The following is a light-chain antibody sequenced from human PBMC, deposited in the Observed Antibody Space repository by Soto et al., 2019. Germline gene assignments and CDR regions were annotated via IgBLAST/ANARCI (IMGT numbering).Light chain of an antibody. CDR3: QQLNNYPRT. V-gene: IGKV1-9*01. CDR2: AAS. Sequence: DIQLTQSPSFLSASVGDRVTITCRASQGIGSYLAWYQQKPGKAPKLLIYAASSLQSGVPSRFSGSGSGTQFTLTISSLPPEDFATYYCQQLNNYPRTFGQGTKVEIK. J-gene: IGKJ1*01. CDR1: QGIGSY.